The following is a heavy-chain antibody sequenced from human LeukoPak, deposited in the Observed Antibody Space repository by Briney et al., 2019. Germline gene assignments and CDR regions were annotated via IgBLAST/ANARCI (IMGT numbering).Heavy chain of an antibody. V-gene: IGHV4-59*11. CDR2: ISYIGST. CDR3: ARLGIRYSSSWYQGNWFDP. Sequence: SETLSLTCAVSDDSFSSHYWTWIRQPPGKGLEWIGYISYIGSTNYNPSLKSRVTISVDTSKNQFSLKLSSVTAADTAVYYCARLGIRYSSSWYQGNWFDPWGQGTLVTVSS. D-gene: IGHD6-13*01. CDR1: DDSFSSHY. J-gene: IGHJ5*02.